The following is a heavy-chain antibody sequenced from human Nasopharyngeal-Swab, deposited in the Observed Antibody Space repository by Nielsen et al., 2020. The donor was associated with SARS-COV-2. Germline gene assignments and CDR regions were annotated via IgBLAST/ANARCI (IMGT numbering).Heavy chain of an antibody. CDR2: INSGGTTT. J-gene: IGHJ6*02. V-gene: IGHV3-23*01. D-gene: IGHD5-18*01. Sequence: GESLKISCAASGLTFSSYAMSWVRQAPGEGLEWVSGINSGGTTTFYADIVKGRFTISRDNSKNTLYLQLNSLKVEDTAVYYCARDDRDVDTAMVVYFYGMDVWGQGTTVTVSS. CDR1: GLTFSSYA. CDR3: ARDDRDVDTAMVVYFYGMDV.